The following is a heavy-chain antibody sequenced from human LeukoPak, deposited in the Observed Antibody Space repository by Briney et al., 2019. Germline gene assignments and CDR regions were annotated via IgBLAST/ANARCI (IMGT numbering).Heavy chain of an antibody. D-gene: IGHD2-8*01. Sequence: GRSLRLSCAASGFTFTTYAFHWVRQAPGTGLEWVAVISSDGKSRIYADSVKGRFTISRDNSKNRLFLQMNSLRTEDTAVYYCARDPMADFDYWGQGALVTVSP. CDR3: ARDPMADFDY. CDR2: ISSDGKSR. J-gene: IGHJ4*02. V-gene: IGHV3-30*04. CDR1: GFTFTTYA.